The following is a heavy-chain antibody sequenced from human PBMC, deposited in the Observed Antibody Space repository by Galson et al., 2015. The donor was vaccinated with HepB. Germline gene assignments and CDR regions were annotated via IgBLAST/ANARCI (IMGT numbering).Heavy chain of an antibody. CDR1: GGSISSGDYY. CDR3: ASLSYYDFSYGMDV. Sequence: TLSLTCTVSGGSISSGDYYWSWIRQPPGKGLEWIGYIYYSANTYYNPSLKSRVTISVDTSKNQFSLKLSSVTAADTAVYYCASLSYYDFSYGMDVWGQGTTVTVSS. D-gene: IGHD3-3*01. J-gene: IGHJ6*02. V-gene: IGHV4-30-4*01. CDR2: IYYSANT.